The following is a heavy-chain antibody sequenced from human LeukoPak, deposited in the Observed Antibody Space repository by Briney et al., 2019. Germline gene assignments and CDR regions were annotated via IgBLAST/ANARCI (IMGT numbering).Heavy chain of an antibody. CDR3: ARDLTYYYGSGSYSWFDP. J-gene: IGHJ5*02. CDR2: IFRGDDT. D-gene: IGHD3-10*01. V-gene: IGHV3-66*01. Sequence: GGSLRLSCAASGFIVSQNYMSWVRQAPGKGLEWVSVIFRGDDTNYVDSVKGRFTIFRDNSKNTLYLQMNSLRAEDTAVYYCARDLTYYYGSGSYSWFDPWGQGTLVTVSS. CDR1: GFIVSQNY.